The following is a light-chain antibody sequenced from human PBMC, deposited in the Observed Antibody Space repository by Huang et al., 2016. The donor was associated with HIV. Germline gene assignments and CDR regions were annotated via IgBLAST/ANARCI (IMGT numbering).Light chain of an antibody. J-gene: IGKJ4*01. CDR3: QQRSSGVT. CDR1: QSVGNY. CDR2: DTS. Sequence: IVLTQSPATLAWYPGERVTLSCRASQSVGNYIAWYQQHPGQSPKLLIYDTSNRANGTPVRFSGSGSGTDFTLTISSLESEDFAVYYCQQRSSGVTFGGGTKVQVK. V-gene: IGKV3-11*01.